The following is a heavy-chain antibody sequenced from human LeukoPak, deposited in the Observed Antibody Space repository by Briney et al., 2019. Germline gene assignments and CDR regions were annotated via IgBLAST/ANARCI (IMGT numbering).Heavy chain of an antibody. D-gene: IGHD6-19*01. J-gene: IGHJ4*02. Sequence: GRSLTLSFAGSRCTYSNYGMHGVRQARAKGLEWVAFISYDGSNKYYADSVKGRFTTSRDNSKNTLYLQMNSLRAEATAMYYCAKDRGSSGWFDYWGQGTLVTVSS. CDR1: RCTYSNYG. CDR3: AKDRGSSGWFDY. V-gene: IGHV3-30*18. CDR2: ISYDGSNK.